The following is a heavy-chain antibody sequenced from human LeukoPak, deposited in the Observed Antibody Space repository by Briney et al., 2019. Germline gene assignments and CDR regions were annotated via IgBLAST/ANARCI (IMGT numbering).Heavy chain of an antibody. V-gene: IGHV3-23*01. CDR1: GFTFSSYW. CDR3: AKGGQMATTDPFDY. Sequence: SGGSLRLSCAASGFTFSSYWMSWVRQAPGKGLEWVSAISGSGGSTYYADSVKGRFTISRDNSKNTLYLQMNSLRAEDTAVYYCAKGGQMATTDPFDYWGQGTLVTVSS. CDR2: ISGSGGST. D-gene: IGHD5-24*01. J-gene: IGHJ4*02.